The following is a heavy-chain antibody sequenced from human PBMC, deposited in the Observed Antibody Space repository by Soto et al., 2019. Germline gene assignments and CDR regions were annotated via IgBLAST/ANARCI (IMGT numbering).Heavy chain of an antibody. J-gene: IGHJ4*02. D-gene: IGHD6-6*01. CDR3: ASSSPWHY. Sequence: QLQLQESGPGLVKPSETLSLTCSVSSASLSSSTYYWSWIRQPPGRGPEWIGSIYYSGNTYYKPCLKSRVSVSMYTSRNQFSRKLTSLPAADTGVYYCASSSPWHYWGPGILVTVSS. CDR1: SASLSSSTYY. V-gene: IGHV4-39*01. CDR2: IYYSGNT.